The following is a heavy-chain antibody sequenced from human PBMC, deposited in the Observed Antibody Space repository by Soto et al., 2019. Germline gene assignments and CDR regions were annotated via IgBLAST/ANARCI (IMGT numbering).Heavy chain of an antibody. CDR3: ARIVVGVTVDL. CDR2: ISHTGDT. D-gene: IGHD1-26*01. CDR1: DASVSSDSYF. V-gene: IGHV4-61*01. Sequence: PSETLSLTCTVSDASVSSDSYFWTWIRHPPGKGLEWIAYISHTGDTNYNPSLKSRVTISIDTSRNQFSLTVTSVTAADTAVYFCARIVVGVTVDLWGQGSLVTVSS. J-gene: IGHJ4*02.